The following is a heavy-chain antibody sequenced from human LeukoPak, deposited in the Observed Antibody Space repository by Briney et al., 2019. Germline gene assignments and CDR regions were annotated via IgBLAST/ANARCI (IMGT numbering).Heavy chain of an antibody. Sequence: QTGGSLRLSCAASGFTFSSYAMNWVRQAPGKGLEWVSSISGGAGGAAYADSVKGRFTMSRDNSKNTLYLQMNSLRAEDTAVYYCARNRPAYYFDYWGQGTLVTVSS. J-gene: IGHJ4*02. CDR2: ISGGAGGA. CDR3: ARNRPAYYFDY. CDR1: GFTFSSYA. V-gene: IGHV3-23*01.